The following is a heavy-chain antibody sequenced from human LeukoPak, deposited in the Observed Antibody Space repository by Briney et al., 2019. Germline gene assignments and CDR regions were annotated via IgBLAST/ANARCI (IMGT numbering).Heavy chain of an antibody. J-gene: IGHJ6*03. CDR2: SIPIFLTA. Sequence: SVKVSSKASGGTFSSYAISWVRQAPGQALECMGGSIPIFLTANYAQKFQGRVTIITDESTSTAYMELSSLRSEDTAVYYCASGGYGDYGPGYYYYYMDVWGKGTTVTVSS. CDR3: ASGGYGDYGPGYYYYYMDV. D-gene: IGHD4-17*01. CDR1: GGTFSSYA. V-gene: IGHV1-69*05.